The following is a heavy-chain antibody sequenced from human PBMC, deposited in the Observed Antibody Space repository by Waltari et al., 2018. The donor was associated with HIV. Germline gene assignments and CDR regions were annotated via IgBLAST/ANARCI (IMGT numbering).Heavy chain of an antibody. CDR3: ARVDDSSLYY. V-gene: IGHV4-39*07. Sequence: QLQLQESGPGLVKPSETLSLTCTVSGGSISSSSYYWGWIRQPPGKGLEWIGSIYYSGRTYYNPSLKSRVTISVDTSKNQFSLKLSSVTAADTAVYYCARVDDSSLYYWGQGTLVTVSS. CDR2: IYYSGRT. J-gene: IGHJ4*02. D-gene: IGHD6-13*01. CDR1: GGSISSSSYY.